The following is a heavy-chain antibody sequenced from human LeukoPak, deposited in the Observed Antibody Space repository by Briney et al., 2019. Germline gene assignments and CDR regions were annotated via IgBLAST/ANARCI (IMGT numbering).Heavy chain of an antibody. CDR2: ISAYNGNT. CDR1: GYTFTSYG. V-gene: IGHV1-18*01. CDR3: ARQSDDFWSGYFPPYYFDY. J-gene: IGHJ4*02. Sequence: ASVKVSCKASGYTFTSYGISWVRQAPGQGLEWMGWISAYNGNTNYAQKLQGRVTMTTDTSTSTAYMELRSLRSGDTAVYYCARQSDDFWSGYFPPYYFDYWGQGTLVTVSS. D-gene: IGHD3-3*01.